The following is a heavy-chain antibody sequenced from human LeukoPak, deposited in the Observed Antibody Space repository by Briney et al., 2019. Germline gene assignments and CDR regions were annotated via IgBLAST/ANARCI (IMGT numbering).Heavy chain of an antibody. CDR1: GGSFSGDY. CDR2: INHSGST. D-gene: IGHD3-22*01. CDR3: ARGTGPRSYDSSGYYQPYYYGMDV. V-gene: IGHV4-34*01. J-gene: IGHJ6*02. Sequence: SETLSLTCAVYGGSFSGDYWSWIRQPPGKGLEWIGEINHSGSTNYNPSLKSRVTISVDTSKNQFSLKLSSVTAADTAVYYCARGTGPRSYDSSGYYQPYYYGMDVWGQGTTVTVSS.